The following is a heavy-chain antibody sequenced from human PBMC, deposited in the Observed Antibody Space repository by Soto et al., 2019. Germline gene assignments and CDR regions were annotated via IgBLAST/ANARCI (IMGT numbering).Heavy chain of an antibody. V-gene: IGHV1-18*01. CDR1: GYTFTSYG. J-gene: IGHJ6*02. D-gene: IGHD6-19*01. CDR3: ARSIVHIRSVAGMETYYYYGMDV. Sequence: QVQLVQSGAEVKKPGASVKVSCKASGYTFTSYGISWVRQAPGQGLEWMGWISAYNGNTNYAQKLQGRVTMTTDTSTSTAYMELRSLRSDDTAVYYCARSIVHIRSVAGMETYYYYGMDVWGQGTTVTVSS. CDR2: ISAYNGNT.